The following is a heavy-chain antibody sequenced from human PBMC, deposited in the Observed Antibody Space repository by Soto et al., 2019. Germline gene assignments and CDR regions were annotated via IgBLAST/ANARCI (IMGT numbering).Heavy chain of an antibody. CDR1: GFAFSSYA. Sequence: EVQVLESGGGLVQPGGSLRLSCAASGFAFSSYAMSWFRQAPVKGLERGSSISGRGDFTYYADSVRGRFTVSRDNSMETLSLQMNGLRAEDTAIYYCAKAGDTGNHYFDRWGQGTLVTVSS. D-gene: IGHD5-18*01. V-gene: IGHV3-23*01. CDR3: AKAGDTGNHYFDR. CDR2: ISGRGDFT. J-gene: IGHJ4*02.